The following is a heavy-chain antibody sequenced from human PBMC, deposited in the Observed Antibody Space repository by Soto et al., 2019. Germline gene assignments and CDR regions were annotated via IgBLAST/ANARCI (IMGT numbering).Heavy chain of an antibody. J-gene: IGHJ4*02. D-gene: IGHD4-4*01. Sequence: GGSLRLSCAASGFTVSSNYMSWVRQAPGKGLEWVSVIYSGGSTYYADSVKGRFTISRDNSTSTVYMELSSLRSEDTAVYYCARVTDSNFLYWGQGALVTVSS. CDR1: GFTVSSNY. CDR3: ARVTDSNFLY. V-gene: IGHV3-53*05. CDR2: IYSGGST.